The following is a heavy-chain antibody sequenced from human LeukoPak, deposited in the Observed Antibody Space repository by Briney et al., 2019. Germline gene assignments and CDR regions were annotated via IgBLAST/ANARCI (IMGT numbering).Heavy chain of an antibody. CDR2: IFTSGNA. V-gene: IGHV4-4*07. D-gene: IGHD6-19*01. J-gene: IGHJ4*02. CDR1: GGSIDNYY. Sequence: SETLSLTCTVSGGSIDNYYWSWIRQPAGKGLEWIGRIFTSGNADYNPSLMSRVTISVDTSRDRFSLRLTSVTAADTAVYYCARVQWLYYFDYWGQGTLVTVSS. CDR3: ARVQWLYYFDY.